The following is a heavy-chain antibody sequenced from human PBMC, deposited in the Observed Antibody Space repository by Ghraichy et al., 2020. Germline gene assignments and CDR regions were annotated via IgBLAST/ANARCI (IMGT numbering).Heavy chain of an antibody. D-gene: IGHD6-19*01. CDR2: INHSGST. Sequence: SETLSLTCAVYGGSFSSYYWHWVRHPPGKGLEWIGEINHSGSTNYNPSLKSRVTITVYTYTNKISLKLSSVTAADTAVYYCARGGVVRYSSGWYLSHWGQGTLVTVSS. CDR3: ARGGVVRYSSGWYLSH. V-gene: IGHV4-34*01. J-gene: IGHJ4*02. CDR1: GGSFSSYY.